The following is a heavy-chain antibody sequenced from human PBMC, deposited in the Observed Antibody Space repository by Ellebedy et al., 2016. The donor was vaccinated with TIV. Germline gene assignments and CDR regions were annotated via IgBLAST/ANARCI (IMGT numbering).Heavy chain of an antibody. Sequence: MPSETLSLTCTVSGASITSSGYYWGWIRQPPGKGLEWIGSIYYSGSTYYHPALNSRVTISVDTSKKQFSLKLSSVTAADTAVYYCARSSMIVVVPFDYWGQGTLVTVSS. CDR2: IYYSGST. CDR1: GASITSSGYY. CDR3: ARSSMIVVVPFDY. J-gene: IGHJ4*02. V-gene: IGHV4-39*01. D-gene: IGHD3-22*01.